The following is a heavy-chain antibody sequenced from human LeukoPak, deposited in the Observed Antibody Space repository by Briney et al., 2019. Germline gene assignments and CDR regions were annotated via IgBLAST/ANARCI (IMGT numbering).Heavy chain of an antibody. Sequence: SETLSLTCTVSGGSISSSSYYWGWICQPPGKGLAWIGSIYYSGSTYYNPSLKSRVTISVDTSKNQFSLKLSSVTAADTAVYYCAGVGIAAAEGLDYWGQGTLVTVSS. CDR2: IYYSGST. CDR3: AGVGIAAAEGLDY. J-gene: IGHJ4*02. D-gene: IGHD6-13*01. V-gene: IGHV4-39*01. CDR1: GGSISSSSYY.